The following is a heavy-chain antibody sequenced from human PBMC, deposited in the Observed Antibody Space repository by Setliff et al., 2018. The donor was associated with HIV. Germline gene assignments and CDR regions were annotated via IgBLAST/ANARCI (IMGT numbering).Heavy chain of an antibody. V-gene: IGHV4-30-2*03. Sequence: PSETLSLTCAVSGGSMRSSGYSWTWIRQAPGKGLEWVGYIYYNGNAYYNPSLKSRVTISVDTPRNQFSLRVTSVTAADTAVYCCARHIKRGILYSTWGPFDYWGQGTLVTVSS. CDR3: ARHIKRGILYSTWGPFDY. D-gene: IGHD2-8*01. J-gene: IGHJ4*02. CDR1: GGSMRSSGYS. CDR2: IYYNGNA.